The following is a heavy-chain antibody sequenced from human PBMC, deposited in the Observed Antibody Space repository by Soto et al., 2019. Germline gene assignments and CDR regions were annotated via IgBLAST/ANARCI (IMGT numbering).Heavy chain of an antibody. D-gene: IGHD2-15*01. Sequence: QVQLVQSGAEVKKPGSSVKVSCKASGGTFSSYAISWVRQAPGQGLEWMGGIIPIFGTANYAQKFQGRVTITADESTSTAYMELSSRRSEDTAVYYCARDDCSGGSCYRGDFDYWGQGTLVTVSS. CDR3: ARDDCSGGSCYRGDFDY. CDR2: IIPIFGTA. V-gene: IGHV1-69*01. CDR1: GGTFSSYA. J-gene: IGHJ4*02.